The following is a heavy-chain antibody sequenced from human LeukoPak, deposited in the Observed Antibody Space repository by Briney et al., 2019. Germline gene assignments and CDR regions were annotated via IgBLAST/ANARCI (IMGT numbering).Heavy chain of an antibody. J-gene: IGHJ4*02. Sequence: GGSLRLSCVASGFIFSSYGIHWVRRAPGKGLEWVAAISHDGSNKYYAESVKGRFTISRDNPKNTLYLQMNSLRDGDTAVYYCAKEGYYGSGSFPDYWGQGTLVTVSS. D-gene: IGHD3-10*01. CDR2: ISHDGSNK. CDR3: AKEGYYGSGSFPDY. CDR1: GFIFSSYG. V-gene: IGHV3-30*18.